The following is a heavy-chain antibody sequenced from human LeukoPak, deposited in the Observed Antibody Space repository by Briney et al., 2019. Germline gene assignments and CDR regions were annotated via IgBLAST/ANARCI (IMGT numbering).Heavy chain of an antibody. CDR2: MVPSFGTA. CDR3: ARGDYDILTGYSPPHYYYGMDG. CDR1: GCSLRSYP. D-gene: IGHD3-9*01. Sequence: PSVKVSCKPSGCSLRSYPISWVRQAPGQGREWMGGMVPSFGTAHYAQKIQGRVTTTADESTSTAYMELSSLRSEDTAVYYCARGDYDILTGYSPPHYYYGMDGWGQGTT. J-gene: IGHJ6*02. V-gene: IGHV1-69*13.